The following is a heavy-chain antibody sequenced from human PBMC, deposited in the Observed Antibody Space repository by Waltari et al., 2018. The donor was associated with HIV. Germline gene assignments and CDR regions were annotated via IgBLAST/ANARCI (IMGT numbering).Heavy chain of an antibody. V-gene: IGHV4-39*01. CDR3: ARLDCSGGTCSPFDP. J-gene: IGHJ5*01. Sequence: QLQLQESGPGLVKPSETLSLTCTVSGGSVFSSVSYWGWIRQPPGRGLEWIGTLYYTWNSYYNPSLQSRVTISVGVSKNQFALKLGSVSASDVAVYYCARLDCSGGTCSPFDPWGQGTLVTVSS. CDR1: GGSVFSSVSY. CDR2: LYYTWNS. D-gene: IGHD2-15*01.